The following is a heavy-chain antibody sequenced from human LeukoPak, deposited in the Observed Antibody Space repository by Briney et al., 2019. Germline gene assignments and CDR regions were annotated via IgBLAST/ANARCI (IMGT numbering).Heavy chain of an antibody. D-gene: IGHD6-13*01. CDR1: GYTFTGYY. CDR2: INPNSGGT. V-gene: IGHV1-2*04. Sequence: ASVTVSCKASGYTFTGYYMHWVRQAPGQGLEWMGWINPNSGGTNYAQKFQGWVTMIRDTSISTAYMELSRLRSDDTAVYYCARDLGRAAGDDYYYYYGMDVWGQGTTVTVSS. J-gene: IGHJ6*02. CDR3: ARDLGRAAGDDYYYYYGMDV.